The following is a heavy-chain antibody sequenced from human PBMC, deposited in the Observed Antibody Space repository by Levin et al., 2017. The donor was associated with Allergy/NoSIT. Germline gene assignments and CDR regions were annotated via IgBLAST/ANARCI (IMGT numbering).Heavy chain of an antibody. CDR2: ISGSGGST. D-gene: IGHD6-13*01. CDR3: ATDSSSHDDY. V-gene: IGHV3-23*01. J-gene: IGHJ4*02. CDR1: GFTFSSYA. Sequence: ASVKVSCAASGFTFSSYAMSWVRQAPGKGLEWVSAISGSGGSTYYADSVKGRFTISRDNSKNTLYLQMNSLRAEDTAVYYCATDSSSHDDYWGQGTLVTVSS.